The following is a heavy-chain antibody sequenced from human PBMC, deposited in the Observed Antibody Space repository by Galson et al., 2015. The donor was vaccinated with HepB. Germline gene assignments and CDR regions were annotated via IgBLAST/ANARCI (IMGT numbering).Heavy chain of an antibody. V-gene: IGHV1-69*13. CDR3: ARSTHDYGDYMGGY. Sequence: SVKVSCKASGGTFSSYAISWVRQAPGQGLEWMGGIIPIFGTANYAQKFQGRVTITADESTSTAYMELSSLRSEDTAAYYCARSTHDYGDYMGGYWGQGTLVTVSS. D-gene: IGHD4-17*01. J-gene: IGHJ4*02. CDR1: GGTFSSYA. CDR2: IIPIFGTA.